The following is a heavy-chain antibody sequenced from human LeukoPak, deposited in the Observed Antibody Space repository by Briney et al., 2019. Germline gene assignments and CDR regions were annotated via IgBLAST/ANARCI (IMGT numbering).Heavy chain of an antibody. CDR1: GFTFSSYA. J-gene: IGHJ4*02. D-gene: IGHD6-13*01. CDR2: ISGSGDST. CDR3: AKTRPLDSSSWSHGDY. Sequence: GGSLRLSCAASGFTFSSYAMSWVRQAPGKGLEWVSAISGSGDSTYYGDSVKGRVTISRDNSKNTLYLQMNSLRAEDTAVYYCAKTRPLDSSSWSHGDYWGQGTLVTVSS. V-gene: IGHV3-23*01.